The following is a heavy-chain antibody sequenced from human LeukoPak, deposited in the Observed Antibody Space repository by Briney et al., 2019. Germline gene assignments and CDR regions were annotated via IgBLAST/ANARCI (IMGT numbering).Heavy chain of an antibody. Sequence: SVKVSCKASGGTFSSYAISWVRQAPGQGLEWMGRIIPIFGTANYAQKFQGRVTITTDESTSAAYMELSSLRSEDTAVYYCASVLWFGELLSPYLDYWGQGTLVTVSS. J-gene: IGHJ4*02. CDR1: GGTFSSYA. CDR3: ASVLWFGELLSPYLDY. V-gene: IGHV1-69*05. CDR2: IIPIFGTA. D-gene: IGHD3-10*01.